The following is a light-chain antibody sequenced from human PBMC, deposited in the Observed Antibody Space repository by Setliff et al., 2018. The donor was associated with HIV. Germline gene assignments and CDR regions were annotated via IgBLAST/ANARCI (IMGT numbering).Light chain of an antibody. V-gene: IGLV7-46*01. CDR3: LFSYRGARV. Sequence: QAVVTPEPSLTVSPGGTVTLTCGSSTGAVTSGHYPHWFQQKPGQAPRTLIYDTTNKHSWTPARSSGSLLGGKTALTLSGAQPDNEADYYWLFSYRGARVFGGGTKVTVL. J-gene: IGLJ3*02. CDR1: TGAVTSGHY. CDR2: DTT.